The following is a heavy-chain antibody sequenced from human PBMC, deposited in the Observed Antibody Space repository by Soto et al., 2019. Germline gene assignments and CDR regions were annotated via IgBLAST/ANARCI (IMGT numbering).Heavy chain of an antibody. D-gene: IGHD1-1*01. J-gene: IGHJ5*02. V-gene: IGHV4-4*07. CDR3: VRDGTKTLRDWFDP. Sequence: SETLSLTCTGSGASISGFYWSWIRKSAGKGLEWIGRIYATGTTDYNPSLKSRVMMSVDTSKKQFSLKLRSVTAADTAVYYCVRDGTKTLRDWFDPWGQG. CDR2: IYATGTT. CDR1: GASISGFY.